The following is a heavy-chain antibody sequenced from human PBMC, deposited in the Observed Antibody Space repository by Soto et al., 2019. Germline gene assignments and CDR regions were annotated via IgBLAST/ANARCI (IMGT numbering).Heavy chain of an antibody. Sequence: SETLSLTCTVSGGSISSYYWSWIRQPPGKGLEWIGYTHYSGSTNQNPSLKSRVTISLDTSKNQFSLKLTSVTAADTAVYYCAKEDGYWSGYNVWGQGTLVTVSS. CDR1: GGSISSYY. CDR3: AKEDGYWSGYNV. J-gene: IGHJ4*02. V-gene: IGHV4-59*01. CDR2: THYSGST. D-gene: IGHD3-3*01.